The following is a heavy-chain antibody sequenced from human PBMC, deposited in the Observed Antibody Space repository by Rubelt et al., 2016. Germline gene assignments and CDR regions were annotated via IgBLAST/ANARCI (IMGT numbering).Heavy chain of an antibody. J-gene: IGHJ2*01. CDR3: ARDRIRIAARQGWYFDL. D-gene: IGHD6-6*01. CDR1: GYTFTSYG. V-gene: IGHV1-18*01. Sequence: QVQLVQSGAEVKKPGASVKVSCKASGYTFTSYGISWVRQAPGQGLEWMGWISAYNGNTTNAQKLQGKVTMTTDTSTSTAYMELRSRRSDDTAVYYCARDRIRIAARQGWYFDLWGRGTLVTVSS. CDR2: ISAYNGNT.